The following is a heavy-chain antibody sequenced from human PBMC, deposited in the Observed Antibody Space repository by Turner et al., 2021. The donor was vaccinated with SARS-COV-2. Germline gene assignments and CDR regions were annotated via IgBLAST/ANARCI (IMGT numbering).Heavy chain of an antibody. D-gene: IGHD5-18*01. Sequence: QVQLQQWGAGLLKPSETLSLTCAVYVGSFSVYYWSWIRQPPGKGLEWIGEINHSGSTNYNPSLKSRVTISVDTSKNQFSLKLSSVTAADTAVYYCARLGLGDSQFDYWGQGTLVTVSS. V-gene: IGHV4-34*01. CDR3: ARLGLGDSQFDY. CDR1: VGSFSVYY. J-gene: IGHJ4*02. CDR2: INHSGST.